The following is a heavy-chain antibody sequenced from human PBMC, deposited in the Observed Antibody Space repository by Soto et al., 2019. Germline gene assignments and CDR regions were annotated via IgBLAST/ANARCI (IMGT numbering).Heavy chain of an antibody. J-gene: IGHJ4*02. V-gene: IGHV3-74*01. D-gene: IGHD3-3*01. CDR1: GFTFSSYW. Sequence: VQLVESGGGLLQPGGSLRLSCEASGFTFSSYWMHWIRQVPGKGLVWVSRIDNDGSDTNYADSVRGRFTISRDNAKNTLYLQMNGLRAEDTAVYYCARVGVAGNDYWGQGTRVAVSS. CDR3: ARVGVAGNDY. CDR2: IDNDGSDT.